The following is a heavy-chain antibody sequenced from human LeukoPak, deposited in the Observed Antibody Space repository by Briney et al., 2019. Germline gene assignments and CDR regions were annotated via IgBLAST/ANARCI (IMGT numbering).Heavy chain of an antibody. CDR1: GFTFSSYA. CDR3: AKDQGIAAAGTDGPDY. V-gene: IGHV3-23*01. J-gene: IGHJ4*02. D-gene: IGHD6-13*01. Sequence: GGSLRLSCAASGFTFSSYAMSWVCQAPGKGLEWVSAISGSGGSTYYADSVKGRFTISRDNSKNTLYLQMNSLRAEDTAVYYCAKDQGIAAAGTDGPDYWGQGTLVTVSS. CDR2: ISGSGGST.